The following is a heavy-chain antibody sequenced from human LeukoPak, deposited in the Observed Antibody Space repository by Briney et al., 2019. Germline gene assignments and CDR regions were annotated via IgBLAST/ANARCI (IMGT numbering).Heavy chain of an antibody. CDR3: ARDRVGWRGPDFDY. CDR1: GGSFSGYY. V-gene: IGHV4-34*01. Sequence: KTSETLSLTCAAYGGSFSGYYWSWIRQPPGKGLEWIGEINHSGSTNYNPSLKSRVTISVDTSKNQFSLKLSSVTAADTAVYYCARDRVGWRGPDFDYWGQGTLVTVSS. D-gene: IGHD3-16*01. J-gene: IGHJ4*02. CDR2: INHSGST.